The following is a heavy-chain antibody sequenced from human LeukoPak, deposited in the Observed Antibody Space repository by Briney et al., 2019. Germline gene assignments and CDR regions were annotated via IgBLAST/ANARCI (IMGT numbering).Heavy chain of an antibody. D-gene: IGHD2-8*01. CDR3: AKESSAYCTDGVCSLDY. CDR2: ISWDSANI. CDR1: GFNFDGNA. V-gene: IGHV3-9*01. J-gene: IGHJ4*02. Sequence: PGRSLRLSCAAAGFNFDGNAMHWVRQVPGKGLEWVSGISWDSANIGYADSVKGRFTISRDNTKDSLYLQMNSLRAEDTALYYCAKESSAYCTDGVCSLDYWGQGSLVTVSS.